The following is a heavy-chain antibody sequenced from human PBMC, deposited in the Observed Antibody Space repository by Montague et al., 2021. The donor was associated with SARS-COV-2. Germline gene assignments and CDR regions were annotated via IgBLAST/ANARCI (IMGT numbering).Heavy chain of an antibody. J-gene: IGHJ6*02. V-gene: IGHV4-59*01. CDR2: VYYSGST. CDR3: ASGADDYYYAMDV. D-gene: IGHD3-10*01. Sequence: SETLSLTCTVSSGSISTYYWSWIRQPPGKGLEWMGYVYYSGSTNYNPSLKSRVTISVDTFKNQFSLKLRSVTAADTAVYYCASGADDYYYAMDVWGQGTTVAVSS. CDR1: SGSISTYY.